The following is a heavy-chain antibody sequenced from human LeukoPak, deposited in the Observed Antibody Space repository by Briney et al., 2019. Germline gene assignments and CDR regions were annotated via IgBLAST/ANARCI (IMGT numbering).Heavy chain of an antibody. CDR2: IRYDGSNK. J-gene: IGHJ5*02. Sequence: PGGSLRLSCAASGFTFSSYGMHWVRQAPGKGLEWVAFIRYDGSNKYYADSVKGRFTISRDNSKNTLYLQMNSLRAEDTAVYYCAKDLRDSSVNHLHGGNWFDPWGQGTLVTVSS. D-gene: IGHD3-22*01. CDR1: GFTFSSYG. CDR3: AKDLRDSSVNHLHGGNWFDP. V-gene: IGHV3-30*02.